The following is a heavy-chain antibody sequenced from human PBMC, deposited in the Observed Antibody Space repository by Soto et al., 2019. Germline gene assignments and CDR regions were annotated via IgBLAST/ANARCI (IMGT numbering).Heavy chain of an antibody. V-gene: IGHV1-2*02. CDR1: GYAFTGYY. D-gene: IGHD3-9*01. CDR2: INPNSGDT. CDR3: ASLPSSSSYYDVLTGYSVDH. J-gene: IGHJ4*02. Sequence: ASVKVSCKSSGYAFTGYYIHWVRQAPGQGLEWMGWINPNSGDTNYAQKFQGRVTMTRDTSFSTASLKLSSVTAADTAVFYCASLPSSSSYYDVLTGYSVDHWGQGTLVTVSS.